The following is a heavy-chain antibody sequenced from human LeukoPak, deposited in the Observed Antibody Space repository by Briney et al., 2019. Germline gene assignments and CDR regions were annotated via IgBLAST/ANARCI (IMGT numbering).Heavy chain of an antibody. CDR1: GFTFRYYN. Sequence: GSLRLSCAASGFTFRYYNMNWVRQAPGKGRGWGSYITDSGSTIHYADSVNGRFTISRDNAKNSLYLQMNSLRAEDSAVYYCARSIGLTGGGVDVWGRGTTVTVSS. V-gene: IGHV3-11*01. CDR2: ITDSGSTI. CDR3: ARSIGLTGGGVDV. D-gene: IGHD3-9*01. J-gene: IGHJ6*02.